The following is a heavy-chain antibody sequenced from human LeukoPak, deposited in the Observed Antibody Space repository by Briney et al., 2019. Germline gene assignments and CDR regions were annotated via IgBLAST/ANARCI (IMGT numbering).Heavy chain of an antibody. J-gene: IGHJ5*02. CDR1: GFPLNCYS. CDR3: ARAVDHGWFDP. D-gene: IGHD4-23*01. Sequence: GGSLRLSCAASGFPLNCYSMNWVRQARGKGLEWVSYISSSGSNIYYAESVKGRFTISRDNAKNSLYLQMNSLRAEDTAVYYCARAVDHGWFDPWGQGTLVTVSS. CDR2: ISSSGSNI. V-gene: IGHV3-48*04.